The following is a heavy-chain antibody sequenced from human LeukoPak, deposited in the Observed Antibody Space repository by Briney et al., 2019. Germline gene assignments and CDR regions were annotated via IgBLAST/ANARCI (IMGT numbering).Heavy chain of an antibody. Sequence: ASVKVSFKASGYTFTSYYMYWVRQAPGQGLEWMGIINPSGGSTSYAQKFQGRVTMTRDTSTSTVYMELSSLRSEDTAVYYCARSLVGATLDVGYWGQGTLVTVSS. V-gene: IGHV1-46*01. CDR1: GYTFTSYY. D-gene: IGHD1-26*01. CDR2: INPSGGST. J-gene: IGHJ4*02. CDR3: ARSLVGATLDVGY.